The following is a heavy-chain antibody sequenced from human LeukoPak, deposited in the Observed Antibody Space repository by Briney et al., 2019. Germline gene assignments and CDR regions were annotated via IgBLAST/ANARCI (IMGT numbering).Heavy chain of an antibody. D-gene: IGHD6-19*01. Sequence: GSPRLSCAASGFTFSSYAMSWVRQAPGKGLEWVSVISGSGGSTYYADSVKGRFTISRDNSKNTLYLQMNSLRAEDTAVYYCAKATRRTAVAGTGFDYWGQGTLVTVSS. V-gene: IGHV3-23*01. CDR2: ISGSGGST. CDR1: GFTFSSYA. J-gene: IGHJ4*02. CDR3: AKATRRTAVAGTGFDY.